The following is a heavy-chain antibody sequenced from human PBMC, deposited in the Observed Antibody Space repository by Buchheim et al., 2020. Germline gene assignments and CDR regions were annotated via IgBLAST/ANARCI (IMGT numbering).Heavy chain of an antibody. CDR3: ANGYYGSVRMDV. J-gene: IGHJ6*03. CDR1: GDSISSGSYY. CDR2: IYYSGST. V-gene: IGHV4-39*01. Sequence: QLQLQESGPGLVKPSETLSLTCTVSGDSISSGSYYWGWLRQPPGKGLEWIGNIYYSGSTYYTPSLKSRLTISVDRSRNQFSLKVNSVTAADTAVYYCANGYYGSVRMDVWGKGTT. D-gene: IGHD3-10*01.